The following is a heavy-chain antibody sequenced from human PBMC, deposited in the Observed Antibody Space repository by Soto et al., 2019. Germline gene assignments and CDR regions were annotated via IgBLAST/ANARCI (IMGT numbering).Heavy chain of an antibody. D-gene: IGHD2-15*01. CDR1: GFSFSNYE. CDR3: VKGGWLDV. V-gene: IGHV3-23*01. Sequence: EVQLLESGGGLVQPGGSLRLACAASGFSFSNYEMTWARQAPGKGLEWVAFINPSSGTTHYADSVKGRFTISRDNSKDTPYLQLSSLRVEDTAVYYCVKGGWLDVWGHGTTVTVSS. CDR2: INPSSGTT. J-gene: IGHJ6*02.